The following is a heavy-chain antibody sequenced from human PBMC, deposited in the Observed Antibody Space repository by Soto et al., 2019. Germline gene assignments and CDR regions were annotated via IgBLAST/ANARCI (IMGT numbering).Heavy chain of an antibody. CDR2: INHSGST. Sequence: QVQLQQWGAGLLKPSETLSLTCAVYGGSFSGYYWSWIRQPPGKGLEWIGEINHSGSTNYNPPLKSRVTISVDTSKNQFSLKLSSVTAADTAVYYCARGLRSSSGYDRGNAFDIWGQGTMVTVSS. J-gene: IGHJ3*02. D-gene: IGHD5-12*01. V-gene: IGHV4-34*01. CDR1: GGSFSGYY. CDR3: ARGLRSSSGYDRGNAFDI.